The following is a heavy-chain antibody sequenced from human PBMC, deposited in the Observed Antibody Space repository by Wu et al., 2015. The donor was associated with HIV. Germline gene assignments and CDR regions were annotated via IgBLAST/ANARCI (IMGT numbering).Heavy chain of an antibody. CDR2: INPNSGGT. Sequence: QVQLVQSGAEVKKPGSSVKVSCKASGGTFSSFSVSWVRQAPGQGLEWMGWINPNSGGTNYAQKFQGRVTMTRDTSISTAYMELSRLRSDDTAVYYCARDIAYCGGDCYSPEDGIDYWGQGTLVTVSS. V-gene: IGHV1-2*02. J-gene: IGHJ4*02. D-gene: IGHD2-21*02. CDR3: ARDIAYCGGDCYSPEDGIDY. CDR1: GGTFSSFS.